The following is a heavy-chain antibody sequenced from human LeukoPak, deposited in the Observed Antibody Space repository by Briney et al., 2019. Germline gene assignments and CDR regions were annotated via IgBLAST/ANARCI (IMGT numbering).Heavy chain of an antibody. CDR1: GFTVSSNY. D-gene: IGHD3-22*01. J-gene: IGHJ6*02. Sequence: GGSLRLSCAASGFTVSSNYMSWVRQAPGKGLEWVSVIYSGGSTYYADSVKGRFTISRDNSKNTLYLQMNGLRAEDTAVYYCARDGAPDSSGYYYYGIDVWGQGTTVTVSS. CDR3: ARDGAPDSSGYYYYGIDV. CDR2: IYSGGST. V-gene: IGHV3-53*01.